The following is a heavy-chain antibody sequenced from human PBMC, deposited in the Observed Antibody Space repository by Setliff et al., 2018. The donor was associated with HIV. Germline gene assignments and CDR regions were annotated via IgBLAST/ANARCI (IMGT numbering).Heavy chain of an antibody. CDR3: TKRDFYDSNGFAPFFDS. D-gene: IGHD3-22*01. Sequence: GGSLRLSCVASGFTFSSYAMSWVRQAPGKGLEWVSGITGSGGKTYYADSVKGRFTISRDNSRNTLYLQMNSLRADDAAVYYCTKRDFYDSNGFAPFFDSWGQGTLVTVSS. V-gene: IGHV3-23*01. CDR1: GFTFSSYA. CDR2: ITGSGGKT. J-gene: IGHJ4*02.